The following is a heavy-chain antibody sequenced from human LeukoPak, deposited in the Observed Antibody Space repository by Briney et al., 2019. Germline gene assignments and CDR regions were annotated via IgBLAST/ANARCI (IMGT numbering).Heavy chain of an antibody. J-gene: IGHJ3*02. CDR3: AKELYYYDSSGYYWFHAFDI. CDR2: ISGSGGST. D-gene: IGHD3-22*01. V-gene: IGHV3-23*01. Sequence: GGSLRLSCAASGFTFSDYEMNWVRQAPGKGLERVSAISGSGGSTYYADSVKGRFTISRDNSKNTLYLQMNSLRAEDTAVYYCAKELYYYDSSGYYWFHAFDIWGQGTMVTVSS. CDR1: GFTFSDYE.